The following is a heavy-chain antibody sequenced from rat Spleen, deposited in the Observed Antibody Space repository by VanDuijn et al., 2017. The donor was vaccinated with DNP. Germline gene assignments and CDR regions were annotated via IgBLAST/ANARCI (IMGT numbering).Heavy chain of an antibody. J-gene: IGHJ2*01. Sequence: EVKLVESGGGLVQPGRSLKLSCAASGFNFNDYWMGWVRQAPGKGLENIGEINKDSNTINYSPSLRDKFTISRDKAQDTRYLQMSELRSEDSAIDDCARGPNYGGFLDYFDYWGQGVMVSVSS. CDR3: ARGPNYGGFLDYFDY. V-gene: IGHV4-2*01. D-gene: IGHD1-11*01. CDR2: INKDSNTI. CDR1: GFNFNDYW.